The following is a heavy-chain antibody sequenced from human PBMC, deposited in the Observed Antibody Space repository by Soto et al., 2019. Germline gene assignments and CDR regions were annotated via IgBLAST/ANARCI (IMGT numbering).Heavy chain of an antibody. D-gene: IGHD3-10*01. V-gene: IGHV3-64*01. CDR2: ISGNGDST. CDR3: ARRGYGLYFDY. Sequence: EVQLVESGGGLVQPGGSLRLSCAASGFTFSSYAMHWVRQAPGNGLEYVSVISGNGDSTYYANSVKGRFTISRDNSKNTLYLQMGSLRAEDMAVYYCARRGYGLYFDYWGQGTLVTVSS. CDR1: GFTFSSYA. J-gene: IGHJ4*02.